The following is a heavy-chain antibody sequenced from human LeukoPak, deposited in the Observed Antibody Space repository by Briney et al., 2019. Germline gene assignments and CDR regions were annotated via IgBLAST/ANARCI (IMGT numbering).Heavy chain of an antibody. CDR1: GFTFSSYG. CDR2: IRYDGSNK. Sequence: PGGSLRLSCAASGFTFSSYGKHWVRQAPGKGLEWVAFIRYDGSNKYYADSVKGRFTISRDNSKNTLYLQMNSLRAEDTAVYYCAKPVDTAMVTIAFDYWGQGTLVTVSS. V-gene: IGHV3-30*02. J-gene: IGHJ4*02. CDR3: AKPVDTAMVTIAFDY. D-gene: IGHD5-18*01.